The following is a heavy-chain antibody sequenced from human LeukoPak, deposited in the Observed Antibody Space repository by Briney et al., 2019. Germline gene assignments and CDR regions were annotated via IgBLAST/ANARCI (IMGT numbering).Heavy chain of an antibody. J-gene: IGHJ4*02. Sequence: PGGSLRLSCAASGFTFSSYAMSWVRQAPGKGLEWVSAISGSGGSTYYADSVKGRFTISRDNSKNTLYLQMNSLRAEDTAVYYCAKGVVITSGGPRNYYFDYWGQGTLVTVSS. CDR3: AKGVVITSGGPRNYYFDY. V-gene: IGHV3-23*01. CDR2: ISGSGGST. CDR1: GFTFSSYA. D-gene: IGHD3-16*01.